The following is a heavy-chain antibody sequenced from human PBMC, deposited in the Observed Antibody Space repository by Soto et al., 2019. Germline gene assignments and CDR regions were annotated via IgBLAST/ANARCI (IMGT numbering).Heavy chain of an antibody. V-gene: IGHV1-3*01. CDR1: GYTFTSYA. J-gene: IGHJ5*02. CDR2: INAGNGNT. Sequence: ASVKVSCKASGYTFTSYAMHWVRQAPGQWLEWMGWINAGNGNTKYSQKFQGRVTITRDTSASTAYMELSSLRSEDTAVYYCARSSGWYVWFDPWGQGTLVTVSS. CDR3: ARSSGWYVWFDP. D-gene: IGHD6-13*01.